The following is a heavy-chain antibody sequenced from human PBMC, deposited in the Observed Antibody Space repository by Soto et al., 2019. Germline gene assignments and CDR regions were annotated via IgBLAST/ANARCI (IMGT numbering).Heavy chain of an antibody. J-gene: IGHJ3*02. Sequence: SVKVSCKASGGTFSSYAISWVRQAPGQGLEWMGGIIPIFGTANYAQKFQGRVTITADESTSTAYMELSSLRSEDTAVYYCASGVDSSSRYEAWDAFDIWGQGTMVTVSS. CDR3: ASGVDSSSRYEAWDAFDI. V-gene: IGHV1-69*13. CDR1: GGTFSSYA. CDR2: IIPIFGTA. D-gene: IGHD6-13*01.